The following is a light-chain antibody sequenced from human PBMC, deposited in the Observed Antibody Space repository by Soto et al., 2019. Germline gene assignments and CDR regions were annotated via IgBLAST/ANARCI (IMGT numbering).Light chain of an antibody. V-gene: IGKV1-5*01. CDR2: DAS. CDR1: QSISSW. Sequence: DTQMTQSPSTLSASVGERVAITCRASQSISSWLAWYQQKPGKAPKLLIYDASSLESGVPSRFSGSGSGTEFTLTISSLQPDDFATYYCQQYNRYFTFGQGTKLEIK. J-gene: IGKJ2*01. CDR3: QQYNRYFT.